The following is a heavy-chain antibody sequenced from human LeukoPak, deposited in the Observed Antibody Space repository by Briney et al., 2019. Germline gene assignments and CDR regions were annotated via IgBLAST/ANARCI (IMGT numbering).Heavy chain of an antibody. CDR2: IYTSGST. CDR3: AREVIAAIDTDAFDI. J-gene: IGHJ3*02. D-gene: IGHD6-13*01. V-gene: IGHV4-4*07. Sequence: SETLSLTCTVSGGSISSYYWSWIRQPAGKGLEWIGRIYTSGSTNYNPSLKSRVTMSVDTSKNQFSVKLTSVTAADTAVYYCAREVIAAIDTDAFDIWGQGTMVTVSS. CDR1: GGSISSYY.